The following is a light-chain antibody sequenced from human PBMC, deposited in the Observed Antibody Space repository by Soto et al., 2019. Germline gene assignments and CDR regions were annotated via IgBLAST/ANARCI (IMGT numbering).Light chain of an antibody. Sequence: QSALTQPRSVSGSPGQSVTISCTGTSSDVGGYNFVSWHQQHPGNAPKLMIYDVSKRPSGVPDRFACSKSGNTASLTISGLQAEDEADYYGCSYAGSYTWVFGTGTKVTVL. V-gene: IGLV2-11*01. CDR1: SSDVGGYNF. CDR3: CSYAGSYTWV. CDR2: DVS. J-gene: IGLJ1*01.